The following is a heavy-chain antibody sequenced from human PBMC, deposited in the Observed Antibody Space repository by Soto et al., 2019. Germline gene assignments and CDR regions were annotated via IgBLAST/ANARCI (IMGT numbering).Heavy chain of an antibody. CDR2: ISGSGGST. D-gene: IGHD3-22*01. CDR3: AKDQEYYYDSRGRGAFDI. Sequence: GGSLRLSCAASGFTFSSYAMSWVRQAPGKGLEWVSAISGSGGSTYYADSVKGRFTISRDNSKNTLYLQLNSLRAEDTAVYYCAKDQEYYYDSRGRGAFDIWGQGTMVTVS. CDR1: GFTFSSYA. J-gene: IGHJ3*02. V-gene: IGHV3-23*01.